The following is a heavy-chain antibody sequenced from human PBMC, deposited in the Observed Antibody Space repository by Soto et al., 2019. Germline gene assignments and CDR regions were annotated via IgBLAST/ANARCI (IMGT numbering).Heavy chain of an antibody. CDR3: ARDHLDRYYYDSSGYYPPDY. Sequence: ASVKVSCKASGYTFTSYYMHWVRQAPGQGLEWMGIINPSGGSTSYAPRFQGRVTMTRDTSTRTVYMELSSLTSEDTAVYYCARDHLDRYYYDSSGYYPPDYWGQGTLVTVS. CDR1: GYTFTSYY. D-gene: IGHD3-22*01. J-gene: IGHJ4*02. V-gene: IGHV1-46*01. CDR2: INPSGGST.